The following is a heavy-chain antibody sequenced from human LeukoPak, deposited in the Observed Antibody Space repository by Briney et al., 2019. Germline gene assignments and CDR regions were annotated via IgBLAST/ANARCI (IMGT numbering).Heavy chain of an antibody. V-gene: IGHV4-59*08. D-gene: IGHD6-6*01. CDR1: GGSISSLY. J-gene: IGHJ4*02. CDR3: ARHRAYSSSSPFDY. Sequence: KSSDTLSLTCSVSGGSISSLYWIWIRQPPGKGLEWIGYIYYTGSTNYNPSLKSRVTMFVDMSKNQFSLRLSSVTAADTAVYYCARHRAYSSSSPFDYWGQGTLVTVSS. CDR2: IYYTGST.